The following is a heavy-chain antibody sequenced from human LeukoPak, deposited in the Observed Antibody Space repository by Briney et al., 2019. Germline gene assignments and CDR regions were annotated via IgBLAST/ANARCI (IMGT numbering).Heavy chain of an antibody. CDR1: GGTFSSYA. CDR2: IIPIFGTA. CDR3: ARFLANNLYYFDY. D-gene: IGHD1-14*01. J-gene: IGHJ4*02. V-gene: IGHV1-69*01. Sequence: SVKVSCKASGGTFSSYAISWVRQAPGQGLEWMGGIIPIFGTANYAQKFQGRVTITADESTSTAYMELSSLRSEDTAVYYCARFLANNLYYFDYWGQGTLVTVSS.